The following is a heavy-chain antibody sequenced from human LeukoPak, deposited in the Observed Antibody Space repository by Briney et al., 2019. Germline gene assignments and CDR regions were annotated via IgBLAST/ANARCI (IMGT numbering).Heavy chain of an antibody. J-gene: IGHJ4*02. V-gene: IGHV3-23*01. Sequence: GGSLRLSCVASGITFSNYAVSWVRQAPEKGLDWVSVISGSAHKIRYADSVKGRFTISRDNSENIVYLQMNNLRAEGTAVYYCATPLDYYDRSDSHQGGDWGQGTLVTVSS. CDR1: GITFSNYA. CDR3: ATPLDYYDRSDSHQGGD. CDR2: ISGSAHKI. D-gene: IGHD3-22*01.